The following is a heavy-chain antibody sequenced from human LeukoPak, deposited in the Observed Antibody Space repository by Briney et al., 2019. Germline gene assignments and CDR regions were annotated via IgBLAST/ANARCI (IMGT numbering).Heavy chain of an antibody. CDR3: ARRDTYGYGY. D-gene: IGHD5-18*01. J-gene: IGHJ4*02. Sequence: SETLSLTCAVYGGSFRGYYWSWIRQPPGKGLEWIGEINHRGSTSHSPSLKSRVTISVDTSKNQFSLKLTSVTAADTAVYYCARRDTYGYGYWAQGTLVTVSS. CDR2: INHRGST. CDR1: GGSFRGYY. V-gene: IGHV4-34*01.